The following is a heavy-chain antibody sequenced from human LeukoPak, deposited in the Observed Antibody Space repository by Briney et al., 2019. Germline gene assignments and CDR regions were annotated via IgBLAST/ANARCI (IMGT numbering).Heavy chain of an antibody. CDR1: GGTFSSYA. Sequence: GASVKVSCKASGGTFSSYAISWVRQAPGQGLEWMGGIIPIFGTANYAQKFQGRVTITADESTSTAYMELSSLRSEGTAVYYCARDTYYYDSSGYTTPYFDYWGQGTLVTVSS. CDR3: ARDTYYYDSSGYTTPYFDY. V-gene: IGHV1-69*13. CDR2: IIPIFGTA. D-gene: IGHD3-22*01. J-gene: IGHJ4*02.